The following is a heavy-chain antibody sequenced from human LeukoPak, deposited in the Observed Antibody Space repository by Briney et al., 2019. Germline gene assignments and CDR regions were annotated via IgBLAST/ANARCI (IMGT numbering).Heavy chain of an antibody. CDR2: INPNSGGT. CDR3: ARVGDYGGYTWYFDY. D-gene: IGHD4-17*01. CDR1: GYTFTGYY. V-gene: IGHV1-2*02. J-gene: IGHJ4*02. Sequence: ASVKVSCKASGYTFTGYYMHWVRQAPGQGLEWMGWINPNSGGTNYAQKFQGRVTMTRDTSISTAYMELSRLRSDDTAVYYCARVGDYGGYTWYFDYWGQGTLVTVSS.